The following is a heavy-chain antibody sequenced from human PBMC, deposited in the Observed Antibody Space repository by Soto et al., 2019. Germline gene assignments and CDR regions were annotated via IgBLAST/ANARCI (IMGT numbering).Heavy chain of an antibody. V-gene: IGHV4-59*01. Sequence: SETLSLTCTVSGGSISSYYWSWIRQPPGKGLEWIGYIYYSGSTNYNPSLKSRVTISVDTSKNQFSLKLSSVTAADTAVYYCARDIVGATDYWGQGTLVTVSS. CDR1: GGSISSYY. J-gene: IGHJ4*02. CDR3: ARDIVGATDY. D-gene: IGHD1-26*01. CDR2: IYYSGST.